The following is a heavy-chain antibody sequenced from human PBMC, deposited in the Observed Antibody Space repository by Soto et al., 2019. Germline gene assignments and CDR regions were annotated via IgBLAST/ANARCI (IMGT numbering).Heavy chain of an antibody. CDR3: ARTRTLYSSSSRPPDYYGMDV. V-gene: IGHV3-30-3*01. J-gene: IGHJ6*02. Sequence: PGGSLRLSCAASGFTFSSYAMHWVRQAPGKGLEWVAVISYDGSNKYYADSVKGRFTISRDNSKNTLYLQMNSLRAEDTAVYYCARTRTLYSSSSRPPDYYGMDVWGQGTTVTVSS. CDR1: GFTFSSYA. D-gene: IGHD6-6*01. CDR2: ISYDGSNK.